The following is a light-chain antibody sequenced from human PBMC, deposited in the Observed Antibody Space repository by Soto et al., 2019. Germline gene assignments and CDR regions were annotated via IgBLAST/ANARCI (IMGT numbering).Light chain of an antibody. CDR1: QTISNF. Sequence: DLQMTQSPSSLSASVGDRVTITCRASQTISNFLNWYQQRPGKAPKFLIYAASSLQSGVPSRFSGSASGTDFTLTISSLQPEDFATYYCQQSYSTPPTFGQGTKLEIK. CDR2: AAS. J-gene: IGKJ2*01. V-gene: IGKV1-39*01. CDR3: QQSYSTPPT.